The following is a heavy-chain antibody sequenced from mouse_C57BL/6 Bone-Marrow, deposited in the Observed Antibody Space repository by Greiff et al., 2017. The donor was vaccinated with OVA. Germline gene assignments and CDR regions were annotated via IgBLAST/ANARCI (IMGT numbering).Heavy chain of an antibody. Sequence: QVQLQQSGAELVRPGTSVKVSCKASGYAFTNYLIEWVQQRPGQGLEWIGVINPGSGGTNYNEKFKGKATLTADKSSSTVYMQLSSLTSEDSAVYYCARYYSNYEGAMDYWGQGTSVTVSS. CDR1: GYAFTNYL. J-gene: IGHJ4*01. CDR3: ARYYSNYEGAMDY. V-gene: IGHV1-54*01. CDR2: INPGSGGT. D-gene: IGHD2-5*01.